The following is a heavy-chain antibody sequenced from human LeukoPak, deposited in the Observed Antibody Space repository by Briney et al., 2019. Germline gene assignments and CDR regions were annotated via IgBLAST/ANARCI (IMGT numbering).Heavy chain of an antibody. J-gene: IGHJ6*03. V-gene: IGHV1-69*05. Sequence: ASVKVSCKASGGTFSSYAISWVRQAPGQGLEWMGGIIPIFGTANYAQKFQGRVTITTDESTSTAYMELSSLRSEDTAVYYCARDTSLAASPSSYYYYYMDVWGKGTTVTVSS. D-gene: IGHD2-15*01. CDR1: GGTFSSYA. CDR3: ARDTSLAASPSSYYYYYMDV. CDR2: IIPIFGTA.